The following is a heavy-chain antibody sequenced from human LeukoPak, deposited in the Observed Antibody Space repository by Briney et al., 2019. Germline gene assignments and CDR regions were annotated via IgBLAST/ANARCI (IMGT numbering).Heavy chain of an antibody. J-gene: IGHJ2*01. CDR2: ISYDGSNK. CDR1: GFTFSSYG. Sequence: GGSLRLSCAASGFTFSSYGMHWVRQAPGKGLEWVAVISYDGSNKYYADSVKGRFTISRDNSKNTLYLQMNSLRAEDTAVYYSAKQAPYDSSGYRYWYFDLWGRGTLVTVSS. CDR3: AKQAPYDSSGYRYWYFDL. V-gene: IGHV3-30*18. D-gene: IGHD3-22*01.